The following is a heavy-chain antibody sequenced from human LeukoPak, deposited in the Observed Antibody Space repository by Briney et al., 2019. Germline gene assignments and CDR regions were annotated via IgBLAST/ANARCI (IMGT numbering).Heavy chain of an antibody. Sequence: SETLSLTCTVSGGSISTYYWSWIRQPPGRGLEWIGYIYYSGTTNYNPSLKSRVTMSVDTSKNQFSLKLRSVTAADTAVYYCAKSYDSSGYYLVFGSWGQGTLVTVSS. D-gene: IGHD3-22*01. CDR3: AKSYDSSGYYLVFGS. CDR2: IYYSGTT. J-gene: IGHJ4*02. V-gene: IGHV4-59*08. CDR1: GGSISTYY.